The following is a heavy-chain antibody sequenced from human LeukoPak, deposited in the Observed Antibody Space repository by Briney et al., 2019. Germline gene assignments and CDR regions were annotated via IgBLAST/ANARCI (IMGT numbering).Heavy chain of an antibody. CDR2: ISSSGSTI. CDR1: GGSISSSSYY. J-gene: IGHJ4*02. CDR3: ARGYYDSSGYLHYFDY. Sequence: LSLTCTVSGGSISSSSYYWGWIRQPPGKGLEWVSYISSSGSTIYYADSVKGRFTISRDNAKNSLYLQMNSLRAEDTAVYYYARGYYDSSGYLHYFDYWGQGTLVTVSS. D-gene: IGHD3-22*01. V-gene: IGHV3-11*04.